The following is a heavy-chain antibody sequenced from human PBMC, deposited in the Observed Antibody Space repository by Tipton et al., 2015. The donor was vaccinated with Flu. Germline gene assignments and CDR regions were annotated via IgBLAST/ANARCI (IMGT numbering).Heavy chain of an antibody. CDR2: VYYSGST. CDR1: GGSISSSSYY. Sequence: TLSLTCTVSGGSISSSSYYWSWIRQPPGKGLEWIGYVYYSGSTNYNPSLKSRVTISVDTSKNQFSLKLSSVTAADTAVYYCARHVGRGMITFGGVIALYPHYDAFDIWGQGTMVTVSS. D-gene: IGHD3-16*02. J-gene: IGHJ3*02. V-gene: IGHV4-61*05. CDR3: ARHVGRGMITFGGVIALYPHYDAFDI.